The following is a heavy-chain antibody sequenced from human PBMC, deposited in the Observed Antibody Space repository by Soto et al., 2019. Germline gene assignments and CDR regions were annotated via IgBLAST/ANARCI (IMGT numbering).Heavy chain of an antibody. CDR2: INAKGDNT. Sequence: PGGSLRLSCAASGFSFNIYAMSWVRQAPGKGLQWVSSINAKGDNTFYSDSARGRFTISRDNSKNTLYLEMNTLRPEDAALYYCAKDLFGGSYQNTRAEYLQHWGRGTMVTVSS. CDR3: AKDLFGGSYQNTRAEYLQH. J-gene: IGHJ1*01. D-gene: IGHD1-26*01. V-gene: IGHV3-23*01. CDR1: GFSFNIYA.